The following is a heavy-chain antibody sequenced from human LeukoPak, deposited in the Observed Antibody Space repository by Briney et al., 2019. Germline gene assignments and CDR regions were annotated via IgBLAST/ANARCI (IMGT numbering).Heavy chain of an antibody. J-gene: IGHJ4*02. CDR3: ARDGDTAMVTDY. CDR1: GFTFSFYS. V-gene: IGHV3-21*01. Sequence: PGGSLRLSXVASGFTFSFYSMNWVRQAPGKGLEWDSSISRSSSYIHYADSVRGRFTISRDNAKNSLYLQMNSLRAEDTAVYYCARDGDTAMVTDYWGQGTLVTVSS. CDR2: ISRSSSYI. D-gene: IGHD5-18*01.